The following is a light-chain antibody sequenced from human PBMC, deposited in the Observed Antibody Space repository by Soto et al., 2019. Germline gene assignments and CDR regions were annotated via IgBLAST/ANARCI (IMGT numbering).Light chain of an antibody. V-gene: IGLV2-14*01. J-gene: IGLJ2*01. CDR2: EVS. CDR3: SSYTSSSTVV. Sequence: QSVLTQPASVSGSPGQSITISCTGTSSDVGGYNYVSWYQQHPGKAPKLMIYEVSNRPSGVSHHFSGSKSGNAASLTISGLQAEDEADYYCSSYTSSSTVVFGGGTQLTVL. CDR1: SSDVGGYNY.